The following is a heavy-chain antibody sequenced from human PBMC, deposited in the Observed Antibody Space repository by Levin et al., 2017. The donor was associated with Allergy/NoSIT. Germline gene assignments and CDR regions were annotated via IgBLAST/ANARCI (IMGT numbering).Heavy chain of an antibody. CDR2: ISYDGSNK. CDR3: AKREGYGDYEDVWGDYYYYVMDV. Sequence: PGGSLRLSCAASGFTFSSYGMHWVRQAPGKGLEWVAVISYDGSNKYYADSVKGRFTISRDNSKNTLYLQMNSLRAEDTAVYYCAKREGYGDYEDVWGDYYYYVMDVWGQGTTVTVSS. J-gene: IGHJ6*02. V-gene: IGHV3-30*18. CDR1: GFTFSSYG. D-gene: IGHD4-17*01.